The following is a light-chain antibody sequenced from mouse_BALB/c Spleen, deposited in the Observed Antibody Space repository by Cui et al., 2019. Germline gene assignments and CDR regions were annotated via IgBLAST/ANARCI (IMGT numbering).Light chain of an antibody. CDR2: KAS. CDR3: QQGQSYPLT. V-gene: IGKV10-94*01. Sequence: DIQMNQSLSSLSASLGDTTTIPCHASQNINVWLSWYQQKPVNIPKLLIYKASNLHTGVPSRFSGSGSGTGFTLTISSLQPEDIATYYCQQGQSYPLTFGGGTKLEIK. CDR1: QNINVW. J-gene: IGKJ1*01.